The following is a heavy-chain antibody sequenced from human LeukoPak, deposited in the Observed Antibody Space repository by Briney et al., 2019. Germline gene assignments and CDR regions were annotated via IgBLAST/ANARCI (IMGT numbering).Heavy chain of an antibody. CDR2: IYTSGST. J-gene: IGHJ6*03. Sequence: SETLSLTCTVSGGSISSYYWSWIRQPPGKGLEWIGYIYTSGSTNYNPSLKSRVTISVDTSKNQFSLKLSSVTAADTAVYYCARHEKLRTYYYGSGYYYYYMDVWGKGTTVTVSS. D-gene: IGHD3-10*01. CDR1: GGSISSYY. V-gene: IGHV4-4*09. CDR3: ARHEKLRTYYYGSGYYYYYMDV.